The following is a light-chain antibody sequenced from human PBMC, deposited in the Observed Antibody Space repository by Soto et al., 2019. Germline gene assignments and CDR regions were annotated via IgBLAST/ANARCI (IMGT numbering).Light chain of an antibody. CDR3: QQFNSYPIT. CDR2: AAS. Sequence: DIHMTQSPSSLSASVGYRFTITCRASQSISSSLNWYQQKPVTAPKLLIYAASSLQSGVPSRYSGSGSGTDFTLTISSLQPEDFKTYYCQQFNSYPITFGQGTRLEIK. J-gene: IGKJ5*01. CDR1: QSISSS. V-gene: IGKV1-39*01.